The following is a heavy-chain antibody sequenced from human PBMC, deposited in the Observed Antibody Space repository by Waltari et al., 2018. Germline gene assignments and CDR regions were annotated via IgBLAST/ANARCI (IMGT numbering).Heavy chain of an antibody. CDR3: ARHHIGYCSCGSCFPKYFQH. CDR1: GYSFTSYW. Sequence: EVQLVQSGAEVKKPGESLKISCKGSGYSFTSYWIGWVRQRPGKGLEWMGIIEPRDSDTSYCPSYHGQVTISPAKSSRTAYLQWSSLKASDTAMYYCARHHIGYCSCGSCFPKYFQHWGQGTLVTVSS. CDR2: IEPRDSDT. V-gene: IGHV5-51*01. D-gene: IGHD2-15*01. J-gene: IGHJ1*01.